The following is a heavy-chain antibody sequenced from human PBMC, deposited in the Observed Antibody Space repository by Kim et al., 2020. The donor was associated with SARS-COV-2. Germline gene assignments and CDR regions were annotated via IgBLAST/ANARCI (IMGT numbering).Heavy chain of an antibody. CDR1: GGSVNAFSYF. CDR2: VHRSGTT. Sequence: ETLSLTCSVSGGSVNAFSYFWAWIRQSPDKGLEWIGTVHRSGTTFYNPSLKNRVTVSADTSKNQFSLNLTSLTASDTAIYYCARRDTYTFDYWGQGAVVTVSA. V-gene: IGHV4-39*01. D-gene: IGHD5-18*01. J-gene: IGHJ4*02. CDR3: ARRDTYTFDY.